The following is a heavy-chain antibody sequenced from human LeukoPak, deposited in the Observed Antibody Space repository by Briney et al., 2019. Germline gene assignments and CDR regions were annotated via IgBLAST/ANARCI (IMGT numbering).Heavy chain of an antibody. D-gene: IGHD1-14*01. J-gene: IGHJ3*02. CDR2: ISSHSSYT. V-gene: IGHV3-11*05. CDR1: GFTFSDFY. CDR3: ARGGWREPDALHI. Sequence: GGSLRLSCAASGFTFSDFYMNWVRQAPGKGLEWVSYISSHSSYTNYADSVKGRFTISRDNAKNSLYLQMNSLRAEDTAMYYCARGGWREPDALHIWGQGTMATVSS.